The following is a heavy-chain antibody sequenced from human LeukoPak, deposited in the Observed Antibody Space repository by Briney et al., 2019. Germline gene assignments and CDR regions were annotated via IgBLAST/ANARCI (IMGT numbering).Heavy chain of an antibody. CDR3: ARIYYDSSGQD. V-gene: IGHV3-7*01. CDR1: GFTLSTYW. J-gene: IGHJ4*02. CDR2: IKQDGTEK. Sequence: GGSLRLSCVASGFTLSTYWMSWVRQVPGKGLEWVANIKQDGTEKYYVDSVKGRFTISRDNAKNSLYLQMNSLGVEDTAVYYCARIYYDSSGQDWGQGILVTVSS. D-gene: IGHD3-22*01.